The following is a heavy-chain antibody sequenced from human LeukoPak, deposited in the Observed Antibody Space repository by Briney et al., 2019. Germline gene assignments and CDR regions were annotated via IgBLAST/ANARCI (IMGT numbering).Heavy chain of an antibody. D-gene: IGHD4-17*01. CDR3: ARGAGTVTDY. Sequence: GRSLRLSCAASGFTFSSYGMHWVRQAPGKGLEWVAVIWYDGSNKYYADSVKGRFTISRDNSKNTLYLQVNSLRAEDTAVYYCARGAGTVTDYWGQGTLVTVSS. J-gene: IGHJ4*02. V-gene: IGHV3-33*01. CDR1: GFTFSSYG. CDR2: IWYDGSNK.